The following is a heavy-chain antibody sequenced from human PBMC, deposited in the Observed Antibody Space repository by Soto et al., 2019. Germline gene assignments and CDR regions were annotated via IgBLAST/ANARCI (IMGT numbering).Heavy chain of an antibody. D-gene: IGHD4-4*01. CDR3: ARVNRSRWSHNYCYLSDSPSTEIDT. CDR2: IYYSGST. CDR1: GGSIRSYY. J-gene: IGHJ5*01. V-gene: IGHV4-59*01. Sequence: PWDTLSLTCTSTGGSIRSYYWIWIRQPPGKGLEWIGYIYYSGSTNYNPSLKSRVTISVDTSKNQFSLKLSSVTAADTAVYYCARVNRSRWSHNYCYLSDSPSTEIDTWCQDTALTISS.